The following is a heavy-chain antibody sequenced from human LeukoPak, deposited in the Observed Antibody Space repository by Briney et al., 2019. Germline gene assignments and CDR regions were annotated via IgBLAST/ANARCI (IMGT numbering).Heavy chain of an antibody. Sequence: SETLSLTCTVSGGSISSYYWSWIRQPPGKGLEWIGYIYYSGSTNYNPSLKSRVTISVDTSKNQFSLKLSSVTAADTAVYYCAREKGYCSSTSCPVYFDYWGQGTLVTVSS. CDR2: IYYSGST. J-gene: IGHJ4*02. D-gene: IGHD2-2*01. CDR3: AREKGYCSSTSCPVYFDY. V-gene: IGHV4-59*01. CDR1: GGSISSYY.